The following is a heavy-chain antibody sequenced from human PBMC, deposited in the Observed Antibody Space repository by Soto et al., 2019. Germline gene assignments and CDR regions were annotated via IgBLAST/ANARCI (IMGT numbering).Heavy chain of an antibody. CDR1: GFTFSSYA. V-gene: IGHV3-23*01. Sequence: GGSLRLSCAASGFTFSSYAMSWVHQAPGKGLEWVSAISGSGGSTYYADSVKGRFTISRDNSKNTLYLQMNSLRAEDTAVYYCAKDGGPDCTNGVCYLDYWGQGTLVTVSS. D-gene: IGHD2-8*01. CDR2: ISGSGGST. J-gene: IGHJ4*02. CDR3: AKDGGPDCTNGVCYLDY.